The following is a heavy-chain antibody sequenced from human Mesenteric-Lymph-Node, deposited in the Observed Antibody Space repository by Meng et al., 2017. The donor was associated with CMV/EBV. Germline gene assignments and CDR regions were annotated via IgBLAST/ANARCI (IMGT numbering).Heavy chain of an antibody. CDR2: IKSKTDGGTT. Sequence: GGSLRLSCAASGFTFSNAWMSWVRQAPGKGLEWVGRIKSKTDGGTTDYAAPVKGRFTISRDDSKNTLYLQMNSLKTEDTAVYYCSIVVVPAATDYYYYYGMDVWGQGTTVTVSS. D-gene: IGHD2-2*01. CDR3: SIVVVPAATDYYYYYGMDV. J-gene: IGHJ6*02. CDR1: GFTFSNAW. V-gene: IGHV3-15*01.